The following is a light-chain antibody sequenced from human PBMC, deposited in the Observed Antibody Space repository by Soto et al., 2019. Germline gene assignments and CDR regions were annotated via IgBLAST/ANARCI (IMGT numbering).Light chain of an antibody. CDR2: WAS. V-gene: IGKV4-1*01. J-gene: IGKJ2*01. CDR1: LSVLYSPNNKNY. CDR3: QQHGSSPPYT. Sequence: DIVLTQSPDSLAVSLGERATINCKSSLSVLYSPNNKNYLAWYQQKPGQPPKLLIYWASTRESGVPDRFSGSGSGTDFTLTISGLQAEDVAVYYCQQHGSSPPYTFGQGTKLEIK.